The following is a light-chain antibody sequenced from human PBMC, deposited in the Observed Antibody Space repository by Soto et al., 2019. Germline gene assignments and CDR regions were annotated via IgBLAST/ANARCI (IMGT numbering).Light chain of an antibody. CDR2: KIS. CDR3: VQAAQLGYT. Sequence: DIVLTQTPLSSSVTLGQSASISCRSSQSLIHSDGNTYLNWLQQRPGQPPRLLIYKISNRFSGVPDRFSGSGAGTDFTLTISRVEADDVAVYYCVQAAQLGYTFGQGTKLEIK. CDR1: QSLIHSDGNTY. V-gene: IGKV2-24*01. J-gene: IGKJ2*01.